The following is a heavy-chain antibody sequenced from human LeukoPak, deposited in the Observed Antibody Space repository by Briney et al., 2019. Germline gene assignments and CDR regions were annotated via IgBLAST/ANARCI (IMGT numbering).Heavy chain of an antibody. Sequence: SETLSLTCTVSGYSISSGYYWGWIRQPPGKGLEWIGSIYHSGSTYYNPSLKSRVTISVDTSKNQFSLKLSSVTAADTAVCYCARDPVLRYFDWQIDYWGQGTLVTVSS. J-gene: IGHJ4*02. D-gene: IGHD3-9*01. CDR1: GYSISSGYY. V-gene: IGHV4-38-2*02. CDR2: IYHSGST. CDR3: ARDPVLRYFDWQIDY.